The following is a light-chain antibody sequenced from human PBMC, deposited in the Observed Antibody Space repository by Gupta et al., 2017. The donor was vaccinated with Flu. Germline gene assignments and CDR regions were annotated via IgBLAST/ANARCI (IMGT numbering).Light chain of an antibody. CDR1: QSISGW. CDR2: EAS. V-gene: IGKV1-5*03. CDR3: QQYNSYPWT. J-gene: IGKJ1*01. Sequence: DIQMTQSPSTLSASVGDKVAITCRATQSISGWLVWYQQRPGKAPTVLICEASALEEGVPSRFSGSGSGTDFTLTITSLQPEDSATYYCQQYNSYPWTFGQGTKVEIK.